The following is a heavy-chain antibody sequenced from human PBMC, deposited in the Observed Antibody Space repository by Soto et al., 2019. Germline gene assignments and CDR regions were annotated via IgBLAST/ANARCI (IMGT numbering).Heavy chain of an antibody. Sequence: EVQLLESGGGLVQPGGSLRLSCGASGFSFSSYAMSWVRQAPGMGLEWVSGISSSGGSTYYADSVKGRFTISRDNAKNTLYMQMNSLRAEDTAVYSCAKQLMVRGVVLLFDFWGQGTLVTVSS. CDR2: ISSSGGST. CDR1: GFSFSSYA. CDR3: AKQLMVRGVVLLFDF. V-gene: IGHV3-23*01. D-gene: IGHD3-10*01. J-gene: IGHJ4*02.